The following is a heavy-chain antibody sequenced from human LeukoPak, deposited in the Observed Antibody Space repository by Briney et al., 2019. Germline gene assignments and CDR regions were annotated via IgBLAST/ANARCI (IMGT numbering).Heavy chain of an antibody. CDR2: IIPIFGTA. D-gene: IGHD3-10*01. CDR3: ARGLLLWFGEGSVYYYYMDV. V-gene: IGHV1-69*13. CDR1: GGTFSSYA. J-gene: IGHJ6*03. Sequence: SVKVSCKASGGTFSSYAISWVRQAPGQGLEWMGGIIPIFGTANHAQKFQGRVTITADESTSTAYMELSSLRSEDTAVYYCARGLLLWFGEGSVYYYYMDVWGKGTTVTVSS.